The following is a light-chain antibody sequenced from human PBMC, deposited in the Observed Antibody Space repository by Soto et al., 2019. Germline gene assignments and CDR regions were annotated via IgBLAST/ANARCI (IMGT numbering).Light chain of an antibody. V-gene: IGKV3-20*01. J-gene: IGKJ1*01. CDR3: QQYGSSPSA. Sequence: EIVLTQSPGTLSLSPGERATLSCRASQSVSSSYLAWYQQKPGQAPRLLVYDTSTRATGVPARFSGSRSGTEFTLTINSLQSEDFAVYYCQQYGSSPSAFGQGTKVDIK. CDR2: DTS. CDR1: QSVSSSY.